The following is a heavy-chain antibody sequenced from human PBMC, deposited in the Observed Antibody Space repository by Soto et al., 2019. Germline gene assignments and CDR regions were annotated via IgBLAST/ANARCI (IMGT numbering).Heavy chain of an antibody. D-gene: IGHD3-3*01. CDR3: ARWSYLDY. Sequence: GGSLRLSCAASGFSFGSYALSWVRQAPGKGLEWVSTISGSDGKTFYADSVKGRFSISRDTSQSTLYLQMNSLRADDTAMYYCARWSYLDYWGQGWRVTVSS. J-gene: IGHJ4*02. CDR2: ISGSDGKT. V-gene: IGHV3-23*01. CDR1: GFSFGSYA.